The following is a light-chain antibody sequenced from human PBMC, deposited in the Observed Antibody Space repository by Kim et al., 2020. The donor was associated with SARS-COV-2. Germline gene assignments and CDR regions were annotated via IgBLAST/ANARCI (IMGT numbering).Light chain of an antibody. V-gene: IGLV1-47*01. CDR1: SSNIGSNY. J-gene: IGLJ2*01. Sequence: QSVLTQPPSASGTPGQRVTISCSGSSSNIGSNYVYWYQQLPGMAPKLLIYRNNQRPSGVPDRFSGSKSGTSASLAISGLRSEDEADYYCAAWDDSLSAVVFGGGTQLTVL. CDR2: RNN. CDR3: AAWDDSLSAVV.